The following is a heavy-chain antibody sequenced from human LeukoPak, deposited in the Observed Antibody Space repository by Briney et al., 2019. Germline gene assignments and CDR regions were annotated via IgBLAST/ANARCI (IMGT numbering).Heavy chain of an antibody. CDR2: IKQDGSEK. Sequence: PGGSLRLSCAASGFTFSSYWMSWVRQAPGKGLEWVANIKQDGSEKYYVDSVKGRFTISRDNAKNSLYLQMNSLRVEDTAVYYCARDEYEYAGWFDPWGQGTLVTVSS. CDR3: ARDEYEYAGWFDP. D-gene: IGHD5-12*01. V-gene: IGHV3-7*01. J-gene: IGHJ5*02. CDR1: GFTFSSYW.